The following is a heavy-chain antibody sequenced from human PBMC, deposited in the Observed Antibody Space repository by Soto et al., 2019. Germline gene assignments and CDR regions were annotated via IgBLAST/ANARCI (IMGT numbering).Heavy chain of an antibody. CDR2: IIPIFGTT. J-gene: IGHJ5*02. V-gene: IGHV1-69*05. Sequence: SVKVSCKASGGTFSSYAISWVRQAPGQGLEWMGGIIPIFGTTTYAQKFQGRVTMTMDTSTSTVYMELSSLTSEDTAVYYCARGTRFVPWGQGTLVTVSS. CDR1: GGTFSSYA. CDR3: ARGTRFVP. D-gene: IGHD6-6*01.